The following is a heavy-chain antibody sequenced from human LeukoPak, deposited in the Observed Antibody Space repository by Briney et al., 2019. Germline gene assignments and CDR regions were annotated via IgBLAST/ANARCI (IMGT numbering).Heavy chain of an antibody. J-gene: IGHJ6*03. CDR1: GGSISRYY. Sequence: SETLSLTCTVSGGSISRYYWSWIRQPPGKGLEWIGYISYSGSTNSNPSLKSRVTISVDTSKNQFSLKLSSVTAADTAVYYCASRSSGGYYGSGSRNYYMDVWGKGTTVTVSS. D-gene: IGHD3-10*01. V-gene: IGHV4-59*12. CDR3: ASRSSGGYYGSGSRNYYMDV. CDR2: ISYSGST.